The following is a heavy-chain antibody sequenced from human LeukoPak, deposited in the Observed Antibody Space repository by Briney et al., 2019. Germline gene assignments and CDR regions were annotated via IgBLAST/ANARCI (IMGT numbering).Heavy chain of an antibody. J-gene: IGHJ5*02. Sequence: PGGPLRLSCAASGFTFSSYAMSWVRQAPGKGLEWVSAISGSGGSTYYADSVKGRFTISRDNSKNTLYLQMNSLRAEDTAVYYCAKDAYSRGWLNWFDPWGQGTLVTVSS. CDR2: ISGSGGST. CDR1: GFTFSSYA. CDR3: AKDAYSRGWLNWFDP. V-gene: IGHV3-23*01. D-gene: IGHD6-19*01.